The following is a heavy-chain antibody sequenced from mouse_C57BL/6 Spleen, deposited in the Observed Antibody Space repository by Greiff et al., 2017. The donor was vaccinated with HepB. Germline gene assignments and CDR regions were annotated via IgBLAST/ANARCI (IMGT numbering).Heavy chain of an antibody. CDR3: AREGDYHYSMDY. Sequence: EVQLVESGGDLVKPGGSLKLSCAASGFTFSSYGMSWVRQTPDKRLEWVATISSGGSYTYYPESVKGRFTISRDNAKNTLYLQMSSLKSEDTAMYYCAREGDYHYSMDYWGQGTSVTVSS. D-gene: IGHD2-4*01. CDR1: GFTFSSYG. J-gene: IGHJ4*01. V-gene: IGHV5-6*01. CDR2: ISSGGSYT.